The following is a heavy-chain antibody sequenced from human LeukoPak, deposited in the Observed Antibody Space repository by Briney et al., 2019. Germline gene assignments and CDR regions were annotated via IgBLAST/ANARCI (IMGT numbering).Heavy chain of an antibody. Sequence: SETLSLTCAAYGVSFSNYYLSWIRQPPGKGLEWVGEINDSGRTNYNPSLMSRVTVSVDTSKKQFSLRLTSVTATDTAVYYCARRWNYGRNYYIDVWGKGATVSVSS. CDR2: INDSGRT. D-gene: IGHD1-7*01. J-gene: IGHJ6*03. CDR3: ARRWNYGRNYYIDV. CDR1: GVSFSNYY. V-gene: IGHV4-34*01.